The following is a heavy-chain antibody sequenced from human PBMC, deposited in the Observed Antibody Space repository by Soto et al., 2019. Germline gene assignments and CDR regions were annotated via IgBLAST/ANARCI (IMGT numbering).Heavy chain of an antibody. CDR2: VHYTGNT. J-gene: IGHJ4*02. Sequence: ETLSLTCTVSHGSITRSTFYWGWIRQPPGKGLEWIGSVHYTGNTYYNPSLKSRVTISIDSSKNHLYLKLSSVTAADTAVYYCDRHLYSGDSSGYSGYWGQGALVTVSS. V-gene: IGHV4-39*01. CDR3: DRHLYSGDSSGYSGY. D-gene: IGHD6-19*01. CDR1: HGSITRSTFY.